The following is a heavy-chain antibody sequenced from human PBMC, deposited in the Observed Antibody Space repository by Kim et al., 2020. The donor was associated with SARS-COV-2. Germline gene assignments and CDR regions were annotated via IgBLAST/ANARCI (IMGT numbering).Heavy chain of an antibody. CDR2: INRKSDYI. V-gene: IGHV3-21*01. Sequence: GGSLRLSCAASGFSFSSYSMAWVRQAPGKGLEWVASINRKSDYIHYTDSVKGRFIISRDNAKNSLYLQMNYLRAEDTAVYSCAKDPPAYAEPFDSWGQGT. J-gene: IGHJ4*03. CDR3: AKDPPAYAEPFDS. CDR1: GFSFSSYS. D-gene: IGHD2-2*01.